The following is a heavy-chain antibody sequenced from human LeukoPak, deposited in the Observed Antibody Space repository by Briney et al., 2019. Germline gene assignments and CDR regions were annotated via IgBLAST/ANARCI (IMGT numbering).Heavy chain of an antibody. Sequence: GGSLRLSCEASGFTFNNFGMHWVRQAPGKGLEWVAFIGYDESKKYYADSVKGRFTISRDNSKNTLYLQMNSLRAEDTAVYYCARETYGYAFDYWGQGTLVTVSS. V-gene: IGHV3-30*02. D-gene: IGHD5-18*01. CDR1: GFTFNNFG. J-gene: IGHJ4*02. CDR2: IGYDESKK. CDR3: ARETYGYAFDY.